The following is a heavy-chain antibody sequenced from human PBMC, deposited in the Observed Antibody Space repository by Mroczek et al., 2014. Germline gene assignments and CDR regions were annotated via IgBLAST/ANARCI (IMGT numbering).Heavy chain of an antibody. CDR2: FDPEDGET. Sequence: VQLVETGAEVKKPGASVKVSCKVSGYTLTELSMHWVRQAPGKGLEWMGGFDPEDGETIYAQKFQGRVTMTEDTSTDTAYMELSSLRSEDTAVYYCATGRPMIVVVITTPDAFDIWGQGTMVTVSS. D-gene: IGHD3-22*01. CDR3: ATGRPMIVVVITTPDAFDI. J-gene: IGHJ3*02. CDR1: GYTLTELS. V-gene: IGHV1-24*01.